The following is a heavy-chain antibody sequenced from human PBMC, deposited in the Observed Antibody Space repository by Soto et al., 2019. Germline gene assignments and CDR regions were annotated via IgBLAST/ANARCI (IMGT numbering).Heavy chain of an antibody. V-gene: IGHV4-39*01. J-gene: IGHJ6*02. CDR2: IYYSGST. CDR1: GGSISSSSYY. CDR3: ASLYYDFWSGYPYYYYGMDV. D-gene: IGHD3-3*01. Sequence: SETLSLTCTVSGGSISSSSYYWGWIRQPPGKGLEWIGSIYYSGSTYYNPSLKSRVTISVDTSKNQFSLKLSSVTAADTAVYYCASLYYDFWSGYPYYYYGMDVWGQGTTVT.